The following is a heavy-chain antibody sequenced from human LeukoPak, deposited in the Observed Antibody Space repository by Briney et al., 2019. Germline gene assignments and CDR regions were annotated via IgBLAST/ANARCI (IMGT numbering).Heavy chain of an antibody. V-gene: IGHV4-61*02. J-gene: IGHJ3*02. CDR3: ASLGSFAI. CDR2: FYISGGT. Sequence: SETLSLTCTVSGDSISSGSYYWNWIRQPAGKGLEWIGRFYISGGTNYNPSLKSRATISVDTSKNQFSLKLTSETAADTAVYYCASLGSFAIWGQGTVVTVSS. CDR1: GDSISSGSYY. D-gene: IGHD2-15*01.